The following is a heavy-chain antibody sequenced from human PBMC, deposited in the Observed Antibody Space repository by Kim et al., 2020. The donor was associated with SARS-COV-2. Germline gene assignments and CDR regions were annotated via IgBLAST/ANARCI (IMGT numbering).Heavy chain of an antibody. Sequence: ASVKVSCKASGYTFTSYGISWVRQAPGQGLEWMGWISAYNGNTNYAQKPQGRVTMTTDTSTSTAYMELRSLRSDDTAVYYCARLRCSSISCYAHLDYWGQGTLVTVSS. V-gene: IGHV1-18*04. CDR1: GYTFTSYG. D-gene: IGHD2-2*01. CDR3: ARLRCSSISCYAHLDY. CDR2: ISAYNGNT. J-gene: IGHJ4*02.